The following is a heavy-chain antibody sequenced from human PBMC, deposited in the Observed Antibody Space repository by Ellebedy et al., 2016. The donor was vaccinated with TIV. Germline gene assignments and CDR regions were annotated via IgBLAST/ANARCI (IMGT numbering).Heavy chain of an antibody. V-gene: IGHV3-33*06. Sequence: GEFLKISCAASGFTFSNAWINWVRQAPGKGLEWVAVIWSDGSNKYYADSVKGRFTISRDNSKNTLYLQMNSLRAEDTAVYYCAKDNPLQQLVHNYWGQGTLVTVSS. CDR2: IWSDGSNK. CDR3: AKDNPLQQLVHNY. J-gene: IGHJ4*02. CDR1: GFTFSNAW. D-gene: IGHD6-13*01.